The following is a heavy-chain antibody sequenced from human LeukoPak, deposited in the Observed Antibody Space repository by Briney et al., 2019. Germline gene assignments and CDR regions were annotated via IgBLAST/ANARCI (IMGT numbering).Heavy chain of an antibody. Sequence: GGSLRLSCAASGFSFSDYDMNWVRLAPGKGLGWVAWISTTSATIYYADSVKGRFTISRDNAKNSLYLQMNSLSGEDTAVYYCAREVRRGSDYFDYWGQGTLVTVSS. V-gene: IGHV3-48*01. J-gene: IGHJ4*02. CDR2: ISTTSATI. D-gene: IGHD6-19*01. CDR3: AREVRRGSDYFDY. CDR1: GFSFSDYD.